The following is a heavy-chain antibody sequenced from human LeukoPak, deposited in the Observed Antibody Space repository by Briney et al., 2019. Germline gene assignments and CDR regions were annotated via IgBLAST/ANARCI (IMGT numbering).Heavy chain of an antibody. CDR1: GYTFTSYD. CDR2: INPNSGGT. Sequence: ASVKVSCKASGYTFTSYDINWVRQATGQGLEWMGWINPNSGGTNYAQKFQGRVTMTRDTSISTAYMELSRLRSDDTAVYYCARKSSSSMRGPNWFDPWGQGTLVTVSS. J-gene: IGHJ5*02. D-gene: IGHD6-6*01. V-gene: IGHV1-2*02. CDR3: ARKSSSSMRGPNWFDP.